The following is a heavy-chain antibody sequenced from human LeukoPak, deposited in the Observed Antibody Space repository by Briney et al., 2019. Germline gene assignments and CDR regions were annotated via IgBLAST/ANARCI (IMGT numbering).Heavy chain of an antibody. Sequence: ASVKVSCKASGYTFTSYYMHWVRQAPGQGLEWMGIINPSGGSTSHAQKFQGRVTMTRDTSTSTVYMELSSLRSEDTAVYCCAREVAVAENFDYWGQGTLVTVSS. J-gene: IGHJ4*02. V-gene: IGHV1-46*01. D-gene: IGHD6-19*01. CDR2: INPSGGST. CDR3: AREVAVAENFDY. CDR1: GYTFTSYY.